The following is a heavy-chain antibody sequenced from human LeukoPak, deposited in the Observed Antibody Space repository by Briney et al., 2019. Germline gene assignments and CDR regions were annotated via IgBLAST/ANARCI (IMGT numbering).Heavy chain of an antibody. D-gene: IGHD5-24*01. Sequence: GGSLRLSCAASGFTFSSYAMSWVRQAPGQGLEWVSAISGSGGSTYYADSVKGRFTISRDNAKNSLYLQMNSLRAEDTAVYFCAREMAAGTFDYWGQGALVTVSS. J-gene: IGHJ4*02. CDR2: ISGSGGST. CDR3: AREMAAGTFDY. V-gene: IGHV3-23*01. CDR1: GFTFSSYA.